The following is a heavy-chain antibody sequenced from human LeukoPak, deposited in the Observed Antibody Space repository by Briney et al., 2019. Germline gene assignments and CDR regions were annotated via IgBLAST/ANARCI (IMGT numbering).Heavy chain of an antibody. Sequence: GRSLRLSCAASEFTFSSDPIHGVRQAPGQGLEWVAIISRDGSYIRYTESVKGRFSVSIDNSKNTLFLQMSSLRPEYTAVYYCANDGGTSFDVVNYCMDVWGMGNTVTVSS. J-gene: IGHJ6*03. CDR2: ISRDGSYI. D-gene: IGHD3-9*01. CDR1: EFTFSSDP. CDR3: ANDGGTSFDVVNYCMDV. V-gene: IGHV3-30*10.